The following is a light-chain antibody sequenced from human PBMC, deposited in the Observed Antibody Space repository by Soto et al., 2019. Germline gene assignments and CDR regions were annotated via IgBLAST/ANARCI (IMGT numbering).Light chain of an antibody. CDR1: SRDVGGYNY. Sequence: QSALTQPPSASGSPGQSVTISCTGTSRDVGGYNYVSWYQQHPGKVPKLIIYEVSKRPSGVPDRFSGSKSGNTASLTVSGLQAEDEADYYCNSYAGSNNCVFGGGTQLTVL. V-gene: IGLV2-8*01. J-gene: IGLJ2*01. CDR2: EVS. CDR3: NSYAGSNNCV.